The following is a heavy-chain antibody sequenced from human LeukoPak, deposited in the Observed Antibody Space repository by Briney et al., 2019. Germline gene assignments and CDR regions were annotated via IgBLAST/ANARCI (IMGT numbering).Heavy chain of an antibody. CDR1: GFSFSTYA. CDR2: MSSGSRYI. V-gene: IGHV3-21*06. CDR3: ARDRPTGASRVFVVQ. D-gene: IGHD2-15*01. Sequence: GGSLRLSCTASGFSFSTYAMTWVRQAPGKGLEWISSMSSGSRYIYYTDSVRGRFTISRDNTKNSLYLLMNNLRAEDTAIYYCARDRPTGASRVFVVQWGQGTPVTVSS. J-gene: IGHJ4*02.